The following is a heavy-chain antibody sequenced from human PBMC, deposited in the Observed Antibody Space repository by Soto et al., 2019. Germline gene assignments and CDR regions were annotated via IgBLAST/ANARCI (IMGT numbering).Heavy chain of an antibody. D-gene: IGHD2-2*02. CDR1: GSRFSNYV. J-gene: IGHJ4*02. V-gene: IGHV1-69*06. Sequence: QVQLVQSGAEVKMPGSSLKVSCTVSGSRFSNYVISWVRQAPGHGLEWLGWIIPIFNSTQYAQRFQGRVTITADKSTNTASLELSSLRSDDTAVYYCAREGRGKKAGYNGLVSLGYWGQGTLVTVSS. CDR2: IIPIFNST. CDR3: AREGRGKKAGYNGLVSLGY.